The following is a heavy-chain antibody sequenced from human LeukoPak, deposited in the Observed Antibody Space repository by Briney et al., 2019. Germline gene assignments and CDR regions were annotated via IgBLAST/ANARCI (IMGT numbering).Heavy chain of an antibody. Sequence: PGRSLRLPCAASGFTYSSYGMHWVRQAPGKGLEWVAVIWYDGSNKYYVDSVKGRFTISRDNSKNTLYLQMNSLRAEDTALYYCASSRSSTWYGLECWGQGTLVTVSS. D-gene: IGHD6-13*01. V-gene: IGHV3-33*01. CDR2: IWYDGSNK. CDR1: GFTYSSYG. CDR3: ASSRSSTWYGLEC. J-gene: IGHJ4*02.